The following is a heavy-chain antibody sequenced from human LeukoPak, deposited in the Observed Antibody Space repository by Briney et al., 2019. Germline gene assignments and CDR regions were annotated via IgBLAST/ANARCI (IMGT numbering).Heavy chain of an antibody. J-gene: IGHJ5*02. D-gene: IGHD1-26*01. Sequence: QPGGSLRLSCAASECIISNYWIHWVRQAPGKGLVWVSRINSDGSFTSYADSVKGRFTISRDNAKNTLYLQMNSLSAEDTANYYSARVQELGTYDWFCPWGQGTLVTVSS. CDR2: INSDGSFT. CDR3: ARVQELGTYDWFCP. CDR1: ECIISNYW. V-gene: IGHV3-74*01.